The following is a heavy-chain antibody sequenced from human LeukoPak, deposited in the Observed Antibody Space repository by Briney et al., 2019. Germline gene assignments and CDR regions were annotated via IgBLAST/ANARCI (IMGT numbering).Heavy chain of an antibody. J-gene: IGHJ4*02. Sequence: PGGPLRLSCAASGFTFSSYSMNWVRQAPGKGLEWVSSISSSSSYIYYADSVKGRSTISRDNAKNSLYLQMNSLRAEDTAVYYCAREWIQTFDYWGQGTLVTVSS. D-gene: IGHD5-18*01. CDR3: AREWIQTFDY. CDR2: ISSSSSYI. CDR1: GFTFSSYS. V-gene: IGHV3-21*01.